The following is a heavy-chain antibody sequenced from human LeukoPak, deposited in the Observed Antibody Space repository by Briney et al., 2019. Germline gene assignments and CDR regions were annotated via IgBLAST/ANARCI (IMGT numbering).Heavy chain of an antibody. J-gene: IGHJ4*02. CDR3: ARRGIAVAGTLFDY. V-gene: IGHV4-30-2*01. CDR2: IYHYGST. Sequence: PSESLSLTCTVSGGSIINDDYRWTWLRQPPGKGLEWIGHIYHYGSTNYNPSLKSRVTISVDTSKNQFSLKLSSVTAADTAVYYCARRGIAVAGTLFDYWGQGTLVTVSS. D-gene: IGHD6-19*01. CDR1: GGSIINDDYR.